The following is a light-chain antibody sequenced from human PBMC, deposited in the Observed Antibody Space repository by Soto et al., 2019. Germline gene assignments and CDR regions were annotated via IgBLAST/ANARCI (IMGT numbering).Light chain of an antibody. CDR2: KAS. CDR1: QYISSW. V-gene: IGKV1-5*03. CDR3: QQYNSQRT. Sequence: DIQMTQSPSTLSASVGDRVTITCRASQYISSWLAWYQQKPGKAPKLLIYKASSLESGVPSRFSGSGSGTEFTLNISSLQPDDFATYYGQQYNSQRTFGQGTKVEIK. J-gene: IGKJ1*01.